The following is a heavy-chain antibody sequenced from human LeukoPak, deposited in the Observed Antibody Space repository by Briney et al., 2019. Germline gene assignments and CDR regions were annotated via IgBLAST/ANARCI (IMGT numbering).Heavy chain of an antibody. D-gene: IGHD2-15*01. Sequence: GGSLRLPCVVSEFTFSTYWMHWLRQAPGKGPVGVSRINTDGCTPNHADSVKGRFTISRDNAKNTLYLQMNSQRAEDTAVYYCARDLAGARDKWGQGTLVTVSS. V-gene: IGHV3-74*01. CDR1: EFTFSTYW. J-gene: IGHJ4*02. CDR2: INTDGCTP. CDR3: ARDLAGARDK.